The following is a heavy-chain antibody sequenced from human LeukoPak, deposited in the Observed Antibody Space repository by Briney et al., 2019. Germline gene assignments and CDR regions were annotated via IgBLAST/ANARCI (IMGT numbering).Heavy chain of an antibody. Sequence: TGTSLRLSCAVSGFAFSSLAMHWVRQAPGMGLEWVAFISYDGNNQYYADSVKGRFTISRDNSKNTLYLQMNNLRAEDTAIYYCARVGSRYCSGANCYDGFWGQGTLVSVSS. CDR3: ARVGSRYCSGANCYDGF. V-gene: IGHV3-30-3*01. CDR1: GFAFSSLA. J-gene: IGHJ4*02. CDR2: ISYDGNNQ. D-gene: IGHD2-15*01.